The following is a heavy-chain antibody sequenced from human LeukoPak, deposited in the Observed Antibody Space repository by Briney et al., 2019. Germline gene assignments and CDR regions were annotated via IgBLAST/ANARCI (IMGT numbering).Heavy chain of an antibody. CDR2: ISHTGTT. D-gene: IGHD3-10*01. CDR3: AREANYYGSGSYFEGTFDY. V-gene: IGHV4-59*13. J-gene: IGHJ4*02. Sequence: SSETLSLTCKVSGVSITTYYWSWIRQSPGKGLGWIGYISHTGTTDYNPSLKSRVTFSVDTSKNEFSLKLTSVTAADTAVYYCAREANYYGSGSYFEGTFDYWGQGSLVTVSS. CDR1: GVSITTYY.